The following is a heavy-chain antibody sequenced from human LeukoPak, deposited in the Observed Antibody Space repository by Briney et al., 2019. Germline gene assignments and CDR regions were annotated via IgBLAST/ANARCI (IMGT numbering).Heavy chain of an antibody. V-gene: IGHV4-39*01. J-gene: IGHJ6*03. D-gene: IGHD3-10*01. CDR3: ARQISDYYYYYMDV. CDR1: GGSISSSSYY. CDR2: IYYSGST. Sequence: PSETLSLTCTVSGGSISSSSYYWGWIRQPPGKGLEWIGSIYYSGSTYYNPSLKSRVTISEDTSKNQFSLMLTSVTAADTAVYYCARQISDYYYYYMDVWGKGTTVTVSS.